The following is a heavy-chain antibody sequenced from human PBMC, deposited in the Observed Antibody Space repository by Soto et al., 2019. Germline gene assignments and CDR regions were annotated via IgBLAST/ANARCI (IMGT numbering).Heavy chain of an antibody. V-gene: IGHV5-51*01. Sequence: PGESLKISCKASGYSFTTDWIAWVRQMPGKGLEWMGIIYPRDSDTRYSPSFQGQVTISVDKSINTAYLQWRSLKASDTAMYYSARTHIVAYTQGWFGTWGQGTLVTVSS. CDR3: ARTHIVAYTQGWFGT. J-gene: IGHJ5*02. CDR1: GYSFTTDW. D-gene: IGHD5-12*01. CDR2: IYPRDSDT.